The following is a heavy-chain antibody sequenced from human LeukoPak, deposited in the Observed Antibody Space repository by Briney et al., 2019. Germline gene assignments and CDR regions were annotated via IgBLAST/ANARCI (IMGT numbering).Heavy chain of an antibody. CDR3: ARDNDKVVDH. CDR2: ITAYNGNR. V-gene: IGHV1-18*01. Sequence: ASVKVSCKTSGYTFSDYGISWVRQAPGQGLEWMGWITAYNGNRLYAQRFQGRITLTTDTSTSTSYMELRSLEYDDTAIYYCARDNDKVVDHWGQGTLVTVSS. D-gene: IGHD1-1*01. J-gene: IGHJ4*01. CDR1: GYTFSDYG.